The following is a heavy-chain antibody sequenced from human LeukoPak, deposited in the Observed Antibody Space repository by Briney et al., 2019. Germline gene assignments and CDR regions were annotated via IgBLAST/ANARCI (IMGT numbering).Heavy chain of an antibody. CDR1: GFTFSGYA. CDR2: ISGSGGST. Sequence: GGSLRLSCAASGFTFSGYAMSWVRQAPGKGLEWVSAISGSGGSTYYADSVKGRFTISRDNSKNTLYLQMNSLRAEDTAVYYCAKGGYSSSWYPFDYWGQGTLVTVSS. V-gene: IGHV3-23*01. CDR3: AKGGYSSSWYPFDY. J-gene: IGHJ4*02. D-gene: IGHD6-13*01.